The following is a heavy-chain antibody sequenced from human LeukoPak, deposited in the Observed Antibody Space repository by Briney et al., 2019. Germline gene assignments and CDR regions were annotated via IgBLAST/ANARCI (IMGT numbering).Heavy chain of an antibody. V-gene: IGHV3-48*03. Sequence: GGSLRLSCAASGFSFSSFEMNWVRQAPGKGLEWVSYISSSGSTIYYADSVKGRFTISRDNAKNSLYLQMNSLRAEDTAVYYCAELGITMIGGVWGKGTTVTISS. D-gene: IGHD3-10*02. CDR3: AELGITMIGGV. J-gene: IGHJ6*04. CDR2: ISSSGSTI. CDR1: GFSFSSFE.